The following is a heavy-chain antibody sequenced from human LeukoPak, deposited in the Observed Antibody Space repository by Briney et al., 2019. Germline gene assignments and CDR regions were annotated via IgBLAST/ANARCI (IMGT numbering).Heavy chain of an antibody. V-gene: IGHV3-7*01. CDR1: GFTFSRYW. CDR3: VCHHSDTSGGY. D-gene: IGHD3-22*01. CDR2: IKEDGTRL. J-gene: IGHJ4*02. Sequence: GGSLRLSCAASGFTFSRYWMNWVRQVPGKGLEWVANIKEDGTRLNYVDSVRGRFTISRDNAKGSLYLQMNSLRAEDTAVYYCVCHHSDTSGGYWGQGTLVTVSS.